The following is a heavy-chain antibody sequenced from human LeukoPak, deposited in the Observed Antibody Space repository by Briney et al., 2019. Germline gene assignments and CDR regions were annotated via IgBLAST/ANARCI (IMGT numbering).Heavy chain of an antibody. Sequence: WIGWMNPNSANTGYAQKFQGRVTLTINTSISTAYMALSSLRSEDTAVYYCARGGMLQEFDYWGQGTLVTVSS. V-gene: IGHV1-8*01. CDR3: ARGGMLQEFDY. D-gene: IGHD2-8*01. J-gene: IGHJ4*02. CDR2: MNPNSANT.